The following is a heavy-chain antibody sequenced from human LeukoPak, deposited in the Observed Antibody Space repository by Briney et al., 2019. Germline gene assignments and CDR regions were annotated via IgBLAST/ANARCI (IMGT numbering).Heavy chain of an antibody. V-gene: IGHV1-8*01. CDR1: GYTFTSYD. CDR3: ARDHLQYYYYYYGMDV. J-gene: IGHJ6*02. CDR2: MNPNSGNT. Sequence: ASVKVSCKASGYTFTSYDINWVRPATGQGLEWMGWMNPNSGNTGYAQKFQGRVTMTRNTSISTAYMELSSLRSEDTAVYYCARDHLQYYYYYYGMDVWGQGTTVTVSS. D-gene: IGHD1-14*01.